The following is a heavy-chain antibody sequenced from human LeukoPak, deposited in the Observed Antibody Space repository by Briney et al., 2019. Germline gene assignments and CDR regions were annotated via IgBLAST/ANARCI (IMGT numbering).Heavy chain of an antibody. CDR1: GGSISSSSYY. Sequence: SETLSLTCTVSGGSISSSSYYWGWIRQPPGKGLEWIGSIYYSGSTYYNPSLKSRVTISVDTSKNQFSLKLSSVTAADTAVYYCATRSLRYFRKLGYWGQGTLVTVSS. J-gene: IGHJ4*02. D-gene: IGHD2/OR15-2a*01. CDR3: ATRSLRYFRKLGY. V-gene: IGHV4-39*01. CDR2: IYYSGST.